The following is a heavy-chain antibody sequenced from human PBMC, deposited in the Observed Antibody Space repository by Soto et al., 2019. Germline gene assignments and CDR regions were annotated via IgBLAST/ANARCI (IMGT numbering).Heavy chain of an antibody. Sequence: PGGSLRLSCAASGFTVSSNYMSWVRQAPGKGLEWVSVIYSGGSTYYADSVKGRFTISRDNSKNTLYLQINSLRAEDTAVYYCAKEMDFDWLSTLAYWGQGTLVTVS. CDR2: IYSGGST. V-gene: IGHV3-66*01. CDR1: GFTVSSNY. CDR3: AKEMDFDWLSTLAY. J-gene: IGHJ4*02. D-gene: IGHD3-9*01.